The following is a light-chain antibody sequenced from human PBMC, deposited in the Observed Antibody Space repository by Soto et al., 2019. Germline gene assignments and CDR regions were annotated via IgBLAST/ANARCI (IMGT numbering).Light chain of an antibody. CDR2: GAS. CDR3: QQYNDWPKWT. Sequence: EAVMTQSPATLSVSPGESATLSCRSSQTISNDLAWYQQRPGQPPRLLIYGASTRATGTPVRFSGSGSGTEFTLAISDLQSEDCAVYYCQQYNDWPKWTFGQGTNVELK. J-gene: IGKJ1*01. V-gene: IGKV3-15*01. CDR1: QTISND.